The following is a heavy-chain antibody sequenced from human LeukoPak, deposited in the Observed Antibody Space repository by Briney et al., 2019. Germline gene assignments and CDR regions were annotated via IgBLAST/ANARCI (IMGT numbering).Heavy chain of an antibody. CDR2: INSDGTIT. D-gene: IGHD2-2*02. CDR1: GFTFSPYW. Sequence: GGSLRLSCAASGFTFSPYWMHWVRQVPGKGPVWVSDINSDGTITHYADSVKGRFTVSRDNAQDTLYLQMNSLRAEDTAVYYCARGTALRDYWGQGTLVTVSS. CDR3: ARGTALRDY. J-gene: IGHJ4*02. V-gene: IGHV3-74*01.